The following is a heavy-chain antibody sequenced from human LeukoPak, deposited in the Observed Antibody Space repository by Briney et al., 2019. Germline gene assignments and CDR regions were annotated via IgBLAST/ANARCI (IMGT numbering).Heavy chain of an antibody. J-gene: IGHJ4*02. CDR2: IYYSGST. CDR3: ARIHRYCSGGSCYVLDY. Sequence: SETLSLTCTVSGGSISSFYWSWIRQPPGKGLEWIGYIYYSGSTNYNPSLKSRVTISVDTSKNQFSLKLSSVTAADTAVYYCARIHRYCSGGSCYVLDYWGQGTLVTVSS. D-gene: IGHD2-15*01. CDR1: GGSISSFY. V-gene: IGHV4-59*01.